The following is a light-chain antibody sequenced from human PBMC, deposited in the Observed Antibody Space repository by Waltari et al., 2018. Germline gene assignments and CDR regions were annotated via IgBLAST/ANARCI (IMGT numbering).Light chain of an antibody. CDR2: ATH. J-gene: IGLJ3*02. CDR3: QSYDLSLSGRV. Sequence: QSVLTQPPSVSGAPGQRATISCTGISSNIGAPYDVQWYQQLPGKAPKLLLSATHMRPAGVPDRFSGSKSGTSASLAITGLQAEDEGDYFCQSYDLSLSGRVFGGGTKLTVL. CDR1: SSNIGAPYD. V-gene: IGLV1-40*01.